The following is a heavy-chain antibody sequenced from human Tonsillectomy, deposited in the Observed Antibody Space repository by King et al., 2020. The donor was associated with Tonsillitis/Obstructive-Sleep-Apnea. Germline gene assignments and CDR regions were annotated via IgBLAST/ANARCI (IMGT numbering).Heavy chain of an antibody. J-gene: IGHJ5*02. Sequence: PWCALLLPPSAPLSVPFSVNRVSFSFYYWTVLLHHTWTGLYFIGAIHASGSTHYNPSLTSRVTISVDTSKNRFSLKLSSVTAADTAVYYCARATPAAGTHWFDPWGQGTLVTVSS. V-gene: IGHV4-34*01. D-gene: IGHD6-13*01. CDR2: IHASGST. CDR1: RVSFSFYY. CDR3: ARATPAAGTHWFDP.